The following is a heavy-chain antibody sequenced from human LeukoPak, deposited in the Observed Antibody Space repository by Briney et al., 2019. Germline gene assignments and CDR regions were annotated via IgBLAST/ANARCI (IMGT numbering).Heavy chain of an antibody. D-gene: IGHD6-13*01. CDR2: IKRDGRET. V-gene: IGHV3-7*01. Sequence: GGSPRLSCAASGFTFSSSWMSWVRQTPERGLEWVANIKRDGRETYYLDSVEGRFTISRDNAKNSLYLDLNSLRAEDAAVYYCARFIASRGPDAFDIWGQGTTVTVSS. CDR1: GFTFSSSW. J-gene: IGHJ3*02. CDR3: ARFIASRGPDAFDI.